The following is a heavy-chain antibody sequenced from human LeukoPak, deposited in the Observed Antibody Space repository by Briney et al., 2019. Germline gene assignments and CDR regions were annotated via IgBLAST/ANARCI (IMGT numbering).Heavy chain of an antibody. CDR2: ISYDGSNK. CDR1: GFTFSSYG. J-gene: IGHJ4*02. Sequence: TGRSLRLSCAASGFTFSSYGMHWVRQAPGKGLEWVAVISYDGSNKYYADSVKGRFTISRDNSKNTLYLQMNSLRAEDTAVYYCAREGGMIVADRSGFDYWGQGTLVTVSS. V-gene: IGHV3-30*03. D-gene: IGHD3-22*01. CDR3: AREGGMIVADRSGFDY.